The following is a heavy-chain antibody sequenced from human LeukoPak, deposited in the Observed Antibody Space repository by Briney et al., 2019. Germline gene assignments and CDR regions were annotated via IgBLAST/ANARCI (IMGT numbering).Heavy chain of an antibody. CDR1: GFTLSSYW. Sequence: GGSLRLSCAASGFTLSSYWMTWVRQAPGKGLEWVANIKGDDSERNYLDSVKGRFIIFRDNAKNSLSLQMNSLRAEDTAVYYCVRSSFAGYDCWGQGALVTVSS. CDR3: VRSSFAGYDC. J-gene: IGHJ4*02. CDR2: IKGDDSER. D-gene: IGHD3-10*01. V-gene: IGHV3-7*01.